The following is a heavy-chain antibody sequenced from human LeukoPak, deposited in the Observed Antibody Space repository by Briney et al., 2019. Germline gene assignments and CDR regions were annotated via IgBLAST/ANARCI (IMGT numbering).Heavy chain of an antibody. CDR2: ISGSGGST. V-gene: IGHV3-23*01. CDR3: AKGSYSSGWDS. J-gene: IGHJ4*02. D-gene: IGHD6-19*01. Sequence: GGSLRLSCAASGFTFSSYAMSGVRQAPGKGLEWVSGISGSGGSTYYADSVKGRFIISRDNSKNTLYLQMNSLRAEDTAVYYCAKGSYSSGWDSWGQGTLVTVSS. CDR1: GFTFSSYA.